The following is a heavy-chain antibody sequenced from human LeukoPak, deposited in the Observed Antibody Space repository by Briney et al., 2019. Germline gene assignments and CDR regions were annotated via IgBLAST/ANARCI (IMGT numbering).Heavy chain of an antibody. J-gene: IGHJ4*02. CDR3: ARVVDGSSGYSLFDY. Sequence: SETLSLTCTVSGGSISSYYWSWIRQPPGKGLEWIGRIYTSGSTNYNPSLKSRVTISVDTSKNQFSLKLSSVTAADTAVYYCARVVDGSSGYSLFDYWGQGTLVTVSS. CDR2: IYTSGST. CDR1: GGSISSYY. V-gene: IGHV4-4*07. D-gene: IGHD3-22*01.